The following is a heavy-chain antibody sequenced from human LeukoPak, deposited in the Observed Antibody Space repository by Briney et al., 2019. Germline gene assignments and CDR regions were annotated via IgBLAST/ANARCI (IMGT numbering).Heavy chain of an antibody. CDR2: IYPRDSDT. D-gene: IGHD1-26*01. CDR1: GYSFTSYW. Sequence: GESLKISXKSSGYSFTSYWIGWVRQMPGKGPEWMGIIYPRDSDTRYSPSLQGQVTISVDKSISTAYLQWSSLKASDTAIYYCARLTYTGSYLAPFDYWGQGTLVTVSS. CDR3: ARLTYTGSYLAPFDY. J-gene: IGHJ4*02. V-gene: IGHV5-51*01.